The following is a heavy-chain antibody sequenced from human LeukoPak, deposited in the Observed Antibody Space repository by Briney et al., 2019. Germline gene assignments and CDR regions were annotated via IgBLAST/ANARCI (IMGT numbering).Heavy chain of an antibody. Sequence: QSGGSLRLSCAASGFTFSSYDMHWVRQATGKGLEWVSAIGTAGDTYYPGSVKGRFTISRENAKNSLYLQMNSLRAGDTAVYYCARDSMGLRNKYYFDYWGQGTLVTVSS. V-gene: IGHV3-13*01. J-gene: IGHJ4*02. CDR3: ARDSMGLRNKYYFDY. CDR1: GFTFSSYD. CDR2: IGTAGDT. D-gene: IGHD3-3*01.